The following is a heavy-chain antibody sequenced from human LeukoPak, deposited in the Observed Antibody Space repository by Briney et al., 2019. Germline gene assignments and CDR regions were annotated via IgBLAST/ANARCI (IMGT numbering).Heavy chain of an antibody. CDR2: IYYSGST. J-gene: IGHJ4*02. Sequence: SETLSLTCTVSGGSISSSSYYWGWIRQPPGKGLEWIGSIYYSGSTYYNPSLKSRVTISVDTSKNQFSLKLSSVTAADTAVYYCARPLYGGTDYWGQGTLSPSPQ. CDR3: ARPLYGGTDY. CDR1: GGSISSSSYY. V-gene: IGHV4-39*01. D-gene: IGHD4-23*01.